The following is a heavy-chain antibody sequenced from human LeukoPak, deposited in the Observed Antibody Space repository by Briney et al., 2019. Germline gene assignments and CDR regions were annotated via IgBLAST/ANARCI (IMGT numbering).Heavy chain of an antibody. J-gene: IGHJ3*02. Sequence: PSETLSLTCTVSGGSISSSSYYWGWIRQHPGKGLEWIGYIYYSGSTHYNPSLKSRVTISVDTSKNQFSLKLSSVTAADTAVYYCARDAKPGGDAFDIWGQGTMVTVSS. CDR2: IYYSGST. CDR3: ARDAKPGGDAFDI. CDR1: GGSISSSSYY. V-gene: IGHV4-31*03. D-gene: IGHD1-14*01.